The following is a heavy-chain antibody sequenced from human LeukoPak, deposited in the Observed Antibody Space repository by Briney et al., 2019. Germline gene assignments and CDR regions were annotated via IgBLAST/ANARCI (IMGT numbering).Heavy chain of an antibody. CDR3: ARDSRGYNFWSGYYPSDY. CDR1: GYTFTSYG. J-gene: IGHJ4*02. CDR2: ISAYNGNT. D-gene: IGHD3-3*01. Sequence: ASVKVSCKASGYTFTSYGIRWVRRAPGQGLEWMGWISAYNGNTNYAQKLQGRVTMTTDTSTSTAYMELRSLRSDDTAVYYCARDSRGYNFWSGYYPSDYWGQGTLVTVSS. V-gene: IGHV1-18*01.